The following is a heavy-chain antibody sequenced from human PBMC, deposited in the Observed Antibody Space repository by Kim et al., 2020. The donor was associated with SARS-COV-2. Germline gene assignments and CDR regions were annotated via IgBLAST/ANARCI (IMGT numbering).Heavy chain of an antibody. J-gene: IGHJ6*02. Sequence: GGSLRLSCAASGFTFSSYSMNWVRQAPGKGLEWVSSISSSSSYIYYADSVKGRFTISRDNAKNSLYLQMKSPRAEDTAVYYCAREAPWRYCSSTSCHPGVWGQGTTVTVSS. CDR3: AREAPWRYCSSTSCHPGV. CDR1: GFTFSSYS. V-gene: IGHV3-21*01. CDR2: ISSSSSYI. D-gene: IGHD2-2*01.